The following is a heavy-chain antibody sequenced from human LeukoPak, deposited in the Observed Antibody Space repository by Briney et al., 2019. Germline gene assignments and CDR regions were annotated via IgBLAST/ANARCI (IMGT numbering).Heavy chain of an antibody. CDR3: ARVYYSSSYDYWYFDL. CDR1: GGSISSYY. Sequence: SETLSLTCSVSGGSISSYYWSWIRQPPGKGLKWIGYIYYSGSTNYNPSLKSRVTISVDTSKNKFSLKLSSVTAADTAVYYCARVYYSSSYDYWYFDLWGRGTLVTVSS. V-gene: IGHV4-59*01. D-gene: IGHD6-13*01. J-gene: IGHJ2*01. CDR2: IYYSGST.